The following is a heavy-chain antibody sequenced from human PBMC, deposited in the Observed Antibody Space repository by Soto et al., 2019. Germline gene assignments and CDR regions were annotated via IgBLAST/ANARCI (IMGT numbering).Heavy chain of an antibody. CDR1: GFTFSSYS. D-gene: IGHD6-13*01. Sequence: PGWSLRLSCAASGFTFSSYSMTWVRQAPGKGLEWVSSISGSSSYIYDADSVMGRFTISRDNAKNSLFLQMNSLRAEDTAVYCCATSHGSSGNGAFDIWGQGTMVTVSS. CDR3: ATSHGSSGNGAFDI. J-gene: IGHJ3*02. CDR2: ISGSSSYI. V-gene: IGHV3-21*01.